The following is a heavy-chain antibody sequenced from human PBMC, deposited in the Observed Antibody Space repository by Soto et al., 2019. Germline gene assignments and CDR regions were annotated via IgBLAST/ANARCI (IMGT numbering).Heavy chain of an antibody. CDR2: IYYSGST. V-gene: IGHV4-59*01. CDR1: GGSISSYY. CDR3: ATTLIAVAGMEFDP. D-gene: IGHD6-19*01. J-gene: IGHJ5*02. Sequence: QVQLQESGPGLVKPSETLSLTCTVSGGSISSYYWSWIRQPPGKGLEWIGYIYYSGSTNYNPSLKSRVTISVDTSKNQFSLKLSSVTAADTAVYYCATTLIAVAGMEFDPWGQGTLVTVSS.